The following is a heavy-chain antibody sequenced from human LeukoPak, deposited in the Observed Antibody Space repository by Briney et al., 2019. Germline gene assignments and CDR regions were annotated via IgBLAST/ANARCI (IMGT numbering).Heavy chain of an antibody. V-gene: IGHV4-61*03. J-gene: IGHJ4*02. CDR3: ARDPMQQRNFDY. Sequence: SETLSLTCTVSGDSVSSGGYYWSWIRQPPGKGLEWIGYIYYNGNTNYNPSLKTRVTISVDTSKNHFSLKLSSVTAADTAVYYCARDPMQQRNFDYWGQGTLVTVSS. D-gene: IGHD6-13*01. CDR2: IYYNGNT. CDR1: GDSVSSGGYY.